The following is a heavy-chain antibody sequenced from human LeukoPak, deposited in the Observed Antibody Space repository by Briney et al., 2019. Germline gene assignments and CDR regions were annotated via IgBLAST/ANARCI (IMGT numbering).Heavy chain of an antibody. CDR3: AREIKTTYSGSSGWYQYYFDY. J-gene: IGHJ4*02. Sequence: PSGTLSLTCVVSGGSISSSAWWTWVRQSPGKGLEWIGEINDRGTINYNPSLQSRVTISVDKSKNQFSLKLSSVTAADTAVYYCAREIKTTYSGSSGWYQYYFDYWGQGTLVTVSS. CDR1: GGSISSSAW. CDR2: INDRGTI. D-gene: IGHD6-19*01. V-gene: IGHV4-4*02.